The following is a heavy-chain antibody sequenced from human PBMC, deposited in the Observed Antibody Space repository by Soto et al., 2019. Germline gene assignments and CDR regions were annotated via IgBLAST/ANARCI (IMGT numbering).Heavy chain of an antibody. Sequence: GASVKVSCKASGGTFSSYAISWVRQAPGQGLEWMGGIIPIFGTANYAQKFQGRVTITADESTSTAYMELSSLRSEDTAVYYCARVVVEPHNYYYYYGMDVWGQGTTVTVSS. CDR2: IIPIFGTA. V-gene: IGHV1-69*13. D-gene: IGHD2-15*01. J-gene: IGHJ6*02. CDR3: ARVVVEPHNYYYYYGMDV. CDR1: GGTFSSYA.